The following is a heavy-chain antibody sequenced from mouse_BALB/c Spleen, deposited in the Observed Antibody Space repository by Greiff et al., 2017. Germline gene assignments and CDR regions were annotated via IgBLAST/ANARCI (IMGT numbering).Heavy chain of an antibody. V-gene: IGHV1S81*02. Sequence: QVQLQQPGAELVKPGASVKLSCKASGYTFTSYWMHWVKQRPGQGLEWIGEINPSNGRTNYNEKFKSKATLTVDKSSSTAYMQLSSLTSEDSAVYYCARSSYGNPFAYWGQGTLVTVS. CDR2: INPSNGRT. J-gene: IGHJ3*01. CDR3: ARSSYGNPFAY. D-gene: IGHD2-1*01. CDR1: GYTFTSYW.